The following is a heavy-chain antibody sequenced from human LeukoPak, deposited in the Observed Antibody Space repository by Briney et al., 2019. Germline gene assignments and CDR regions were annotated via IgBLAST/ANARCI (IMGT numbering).Heavy chain of an antibody. CDR3: ARDERGFDP. CDR2: ISSSPINI. CDR1: GFTFSDYG. Sequence: GGSLRLSCAASGFTFSDYGMNWVRQAPGKGLEWVSYISSSPINIYYADSVRGRFTISRDNAKNSVFLQMNSLRAEDTAVYYCARDERGFDPWGKGTLVTVSS. J-gene: IGHJ5*02. V-gene: IGHV3-48*04.